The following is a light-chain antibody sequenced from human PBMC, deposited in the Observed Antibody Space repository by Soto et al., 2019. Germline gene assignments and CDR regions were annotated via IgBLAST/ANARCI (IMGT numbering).Light chain of an antibody. CDR3: QQSYRTPLT. CDR2: DAS. J-gene: IGKJ4*01. V-gene: IGKV1-39*01. Sequence: DIQMTQSPSSLSASVGDTVTITCRASQSISIYLNWYQHKPGKAPSLLIYDASSLQNEVPSRFSGSGSGTDFTLTISSLQREDFATYYCQQSYRTPLTFGGGTKVEIK. CDR1: QSISIY.